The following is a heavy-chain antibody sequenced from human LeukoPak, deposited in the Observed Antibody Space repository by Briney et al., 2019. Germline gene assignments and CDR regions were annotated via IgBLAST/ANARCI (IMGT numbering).Heavy chain of an antibody. J-gene: IGHJ4*02. CDR2: INHSGST. V-gene: IGHV4-34*01. Sequence: SETLSLTCAVYGGSFSGYYWSWIRQPPGKGLEWIGEINHSGSTNYNPSLKSRVTISVDTSKNQFSLKLSSVTAADTVVYYCARGQPDISLDYWGQGTLVTVSS. CDR1: GGSFSGYY. D-gene: IGHD3-9*01. CDR3: ARGQPDISLDY.